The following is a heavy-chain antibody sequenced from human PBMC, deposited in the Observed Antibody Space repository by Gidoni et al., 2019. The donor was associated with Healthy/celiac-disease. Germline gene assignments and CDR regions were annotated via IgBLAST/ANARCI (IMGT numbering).Heavy chain of an antibody. D-gene: IGHD6-19*01. CDR1: GFTFGDSA. J-gene: IGHJ4*02. Sequence: EVKLVESGGGLVQPGRSLRLSCTASGFTFGDSAMSWVRQAPGKGLELVVFIRSKAYGGTTEYAASVKGRFTISRDDSKSIAYLQMNSLKTEDTAVYYCTRGADTEAQWLVVVGHYFDYWGQGTLVTVSS. CDR2: IRSKAYGGTT. CDR3: TRGADTEAQWLVVVGHYFDY. V-gene: IGHV3-49*04.